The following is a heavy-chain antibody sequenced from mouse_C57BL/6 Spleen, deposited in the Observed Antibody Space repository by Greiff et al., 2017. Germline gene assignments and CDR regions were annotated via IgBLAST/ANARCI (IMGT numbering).Heavy chain of an antibody. CDR1: GYTFTDYE. Sequence: QVQLQQSGAELVRPGASVTLSCKASGYTFTDYEMHWVKQTPVQGLEWIGAIDPETGGTAYNQKFKGKAILTADKSSSTAYMELRSLTSEDSAVYYCTRKGYNWPLYAMDYWGQGTSVTVSS. D-gene: IGHD4-1*02. CDR2: IDPETGGT. CDR3: TRKGYNWPLYAMDY. J-gene: IGHJ4*01. V-gene: IGHV1-15*01.